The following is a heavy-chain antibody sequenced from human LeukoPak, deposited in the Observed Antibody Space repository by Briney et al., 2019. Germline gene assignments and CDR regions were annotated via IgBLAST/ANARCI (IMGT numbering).Heavy chain of an antibody. CDR2: ISGSGGST. Sequence: GGSLRLSRAASGFTFSSYAMSWVRQAPGKGLEWVSAISGSGGSTYYADSVKGRFTISRDNSKNTLYLQMNSLRAEDTAVYYCAKAGYCSGGSCYSGGPLPFDIWGQGTMVTVSS. J-gene: IGHJ3*02. CDR1: GFTFSSYA. CDR3: AKAGYCSGGSCYSGGPLPFDI. V-gene: IGHV3-23*01. D-gene: IGHD2-15*01.